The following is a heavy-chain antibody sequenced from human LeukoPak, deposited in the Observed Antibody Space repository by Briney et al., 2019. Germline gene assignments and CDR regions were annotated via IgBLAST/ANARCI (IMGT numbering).Heavy chain of an antibody. CDR1: GFTFSSYW. J-gene: IGHJ4*02. V-gene: IGHV3-7*01. Sequence: GGSLRLSCAASGFTFSSYWMSWVRQAPGKGLEWVANIKQDGSEKYYVDSVKGRFTISRDNAKNSLYLQMNSLRAEDTAVYCCARDLSGSGSYRYKGFDYWGQGTLVTVSS. CDR3: ARDLSGSGSYRYKGFDY. D-gene: IGHD3-16*02. CDR2: IKQDGSEK.